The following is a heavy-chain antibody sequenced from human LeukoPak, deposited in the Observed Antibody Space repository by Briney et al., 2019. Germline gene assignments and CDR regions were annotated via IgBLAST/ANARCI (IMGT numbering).Heavy chain of an antibody. Sequence: GGSLRLSCAASGFTFSSYAMSWVRQAPGKGLEWVTAISGSGGSTYYADSVKGRFTISRDNSKNTLYLQMNSLRAEDTAVYYCAKAWVVPAANRAFDYWGQGTLVTVSS. D-gene: IGHD2-2*01. J-gene: IGHJ4*02. CDR1: GFTFSSYA. CDR2: ISGSGGST. V-gene: IGHV3-23*01. CDR3: AKAWVVPAANRAFDY.